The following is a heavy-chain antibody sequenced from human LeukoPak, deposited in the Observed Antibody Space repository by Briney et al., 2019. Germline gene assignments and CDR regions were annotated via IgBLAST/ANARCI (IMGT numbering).Heavy chain of an antibody. V-gene: IGHV4-59*08. J-gene: IGHJ6*02. CDR2: IYYSGST. CDR1: GGSISSYY. Sequence: SETLSLTCTVSGGSISSYYWSWIRQPPGKGLEWIGYIYYSGSTNYNPSLKSRVTISVDTTKNQFSLKLSSVTAADTAVYYCARQRTGDSWRGYYYYDMDVWGQGTTVTVSS. CDR3: ARQRTGDSWRGYYYYDMDV. D-gene: IGHD1-20*01.